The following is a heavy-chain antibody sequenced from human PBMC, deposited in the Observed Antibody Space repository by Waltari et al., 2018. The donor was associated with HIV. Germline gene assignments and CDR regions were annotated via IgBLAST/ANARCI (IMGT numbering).Heavy chain of an antibody. CDR3: GRLGFRSGHDP. CDR1: GGSVISNGYS. Sequence: QLQLQESGSGLVKPSQTLSLTCIVSGGSVISNGYSWSWIRQSAGKGLGWIGYVHHPWCTFYTSSLRSRVTTSIDTTTNEFSLKLTSVTAADTAVYFCGRLGFRSGHDPWGQGTLVIVSS. V-gene: IGHV4-30-2*06. J-gene: IGHJ5*02. CDR2: VHHPWCT. D-gene: IGHD1-26*01.